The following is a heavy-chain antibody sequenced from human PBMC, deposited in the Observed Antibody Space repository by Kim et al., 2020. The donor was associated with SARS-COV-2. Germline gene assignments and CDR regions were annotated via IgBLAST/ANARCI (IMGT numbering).Heavy chain of an antibody. CDR1: GFTFSRHW. CDR2: INNDGSNT. V-gene: IGHV3-74*01. J-gene: IGHJ4*02. D-gene: IGHD3-22*01. Sequence: GGSLRLSCAASGFTFSRHWMHWVRQVPGKGMMWVSRINNDGSNTRYVDSVKGRFTISRDNAMNTLYLQMNSLRAEDTAVYYCVRDRDNDITTYHPMFDCWGLGALVTVSS. CDR3: VRDRDNDITTYHPMFDC.